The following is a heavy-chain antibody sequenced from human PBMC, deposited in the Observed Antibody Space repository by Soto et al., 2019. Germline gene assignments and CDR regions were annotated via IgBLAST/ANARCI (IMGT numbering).Heavy chain of an antibody. Sequence: EVQLVESGGGLVQPGGSLRLSCAASGFTFSGYWMRWVRQAPGKGLEWVANIKGDGSEKYYVDSVKGRFTISRDNAKNSLSLQMNSLRVEDTAVYYCAREGRGYCASTSCPGIWGQGTLVTVSS. J-gene: IGHJ4*02. D-gene: IGHD2-2*01. V-gene: IGHV3-7*01. CDR3: AREGRGYCASTSCPGI. CDR1: GFTFSGYW. CDR2: IKGDGSEK.